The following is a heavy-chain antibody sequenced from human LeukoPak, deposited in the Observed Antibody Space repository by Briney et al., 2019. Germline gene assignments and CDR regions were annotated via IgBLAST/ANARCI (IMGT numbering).Heavy chain of an antibody. CDR3: ARDNGYCSSTSCTYYFDY. CDR2: INSRSSTI. Sequence: GGSLRLSCAASGFTFSNAWMSWVRQAPGKGLEWVSYINSRSSTIYYADSVRGRFTITRDNSKNTLYLQMNSLRAEDTAVYYCARDNGYCSSTSCTYYFDYWGQGTLVTVSS. CDR1: GFTFSNAW. V-gene: IGHV3-48*01. J-gene: IGHJ4*02. D-gene: IGHD2-2*03.